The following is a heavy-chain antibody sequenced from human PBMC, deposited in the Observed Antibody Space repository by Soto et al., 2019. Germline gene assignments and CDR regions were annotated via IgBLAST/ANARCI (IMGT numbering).Heavy chain of an antibody. J-gene: IGHJ6*02. CDR1: GASISGDYYH. V-gene: IGHV4-30-4*08. CDR3: AREDDGGDRDYYGLDV. D-gene: IGHD2-21*02. Sequence: QVQLQQSGPGLVEPSQTLSLTCTVSGASISGDYYHWTWIRQSPGKGLEWIGYVFHSGSVLYNPSLEIRLHISVDTSKNQFSLRLTSVTAADTAVYFCAREDDGGDRDYYGLDVWGQGTTVTVSS. CDR2: VFHSGSV.